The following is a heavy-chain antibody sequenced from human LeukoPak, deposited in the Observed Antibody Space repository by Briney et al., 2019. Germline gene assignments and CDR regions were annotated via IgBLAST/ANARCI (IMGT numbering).Heavy chain of an antibody. D-gene: IGHD2-8*02. V-gene: IGHV1-69*13. CDR2: IIPIFGTA. CDR3: AESPKRTTGGFDL. Sequence: GASVKVSCKASGGTFSSYAISWVRQAPGQGFEWMGGIIPIFGTANYAQKFQGRVTITADESTSTAYMELSSLRSEDTAVYYCAESPKRTTGGFDLWGRGTLVTVSS. J-gene: IGHJ2*01. CDR1: GGTFSSYA.